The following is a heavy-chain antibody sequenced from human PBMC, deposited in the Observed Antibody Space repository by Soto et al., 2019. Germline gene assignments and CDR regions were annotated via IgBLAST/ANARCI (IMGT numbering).Heavy chain of an antibody. CDR1: GVTFSSYG. Sequence: GGSLGLSCAASGVTFSSYGMHWVRQAPGKGLEWVSTVSGSGGKTYYADSVKGRFTVSRDNSKNILNLQMDSLRADDTAIYFWAKGYFSDDCRYLDFWGQGSLVNVAS. J-gene: IGHJ4*02. CDR2: VSGSGGKT. V-gene: IGHV3-NL1*01. CDR3: AKGYFSDDCRYLDF. D-gene: IGHD2-15*01.